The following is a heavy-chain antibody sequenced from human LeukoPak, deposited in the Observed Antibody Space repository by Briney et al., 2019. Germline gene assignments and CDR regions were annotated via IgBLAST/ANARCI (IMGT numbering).Heavy chain of an antibody. CDR3: ARDQGGGSFDY. Sequence: ASVKVSCEASGYTFTSYYMHWVRQAPGQGLEWMGIINPSGGSTSYAQKFQGRVTMTRATSTSTVYMELSSLRSEDTAVYSCARDQGGGSFDYWGQGTLVTVSS. V-gene: IGHV1-46*01. CDR1: GYTFTSYY. CDR2: INPSGGST. D-gene: IGHD2-15*01. J-gene: IGHJ4*02.